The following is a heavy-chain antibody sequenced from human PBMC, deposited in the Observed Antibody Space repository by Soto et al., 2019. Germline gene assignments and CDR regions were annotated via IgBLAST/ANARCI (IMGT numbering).Heavy chain of an antibody. CDR1: GFTFSSYG. CDR3: ASLLEYDSSGYSSNDAFDI. Sequence: GGSLRLSCAASGFTFSSYGMHWVRQAPGKGLEWVAVISYDGSNKYYADSVKGRFTISRDNSKNTLYLQMNSLRAEDTAVYYCASLLEYDSSGYSSNDAFDIWGQGTMVTVSS. D-gene: IGHD3-22*01. J-gene: IGHJ3*02. CDR2: ISYDGSNK. V-gene: IGHV3-30*03.